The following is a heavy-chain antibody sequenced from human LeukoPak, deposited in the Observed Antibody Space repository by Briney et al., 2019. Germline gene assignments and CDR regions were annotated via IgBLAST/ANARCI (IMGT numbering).Heavy chain of an antibody. Sequence: GGSLRLSCATSGFTFRSYEMNWVRQAPGKGLEWISYISSSGSAIHYADSVKGRFTISRGYARNSLYLQMNSLRAEDTAVYYCAREGGSAWYMDAFDIWGQGTMVTVSS. CDR1: GFTFRSYE. D-gene: IGHD6-19*01. J-gene: IGHJ3*02. CDR3: AREGGSAWYMDAFDI. CDR2: ISSSGSAI. V-gene: IGHV3-48*03.